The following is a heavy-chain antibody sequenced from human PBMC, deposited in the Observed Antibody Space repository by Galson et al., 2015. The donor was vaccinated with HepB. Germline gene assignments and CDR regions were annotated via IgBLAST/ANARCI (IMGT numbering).Heavy chain of an antibody. V-gene: IGHV2-70*04. Sequence: PALVKPTQTLTLTCTFSGFSLSTSGMRVSWIRQPPGKALEWLARIDWDDDKFYSTSLKTRLTISKDTSKNQVVLTMTNMDPVDTATYYCARDSSSWRIFDPWGQGTLVTVSS. D-gene: IGHD6-13*01. CDR1: GFSLSTSGMR. CDR2: IDWDDDK. CDR3: ARDSSSWRIFDP. J-gene: IGHJ5*02.